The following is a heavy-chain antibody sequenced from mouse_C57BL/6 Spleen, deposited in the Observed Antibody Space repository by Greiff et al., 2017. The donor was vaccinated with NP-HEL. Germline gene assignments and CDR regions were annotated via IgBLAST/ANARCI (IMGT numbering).Heavy chain of an antibody. D-gene: IGHD1-1*01. CDR3: ARGGDYYGSSYYFDY. CDR1: GYTFTSYW. V-gene: IGHV1-59*01. J-gene: IGHJ2*01. CDR2: IDPSDSYT. Sequence: VQLQQSGAELVRPGTSVKLSCKASGYTFTSYWMHWVKQRPGQGLEWIGVIDPSDSYTNYNQKFKGKATLTVDTSSSTAYMQLSSLTSEDSAVYYCARGGDYYGSSYYFDYWGQGTTLTVSS.